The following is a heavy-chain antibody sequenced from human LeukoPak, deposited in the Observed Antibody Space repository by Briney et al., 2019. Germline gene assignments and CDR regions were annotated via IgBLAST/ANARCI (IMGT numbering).Heavy chain of an antibody. V-gene: IGHV4-59*01. CDR1: GGSLSSYY. Sequence: PSETLSLTCTVSGGSLSSYYWSWIRQPPGKGLEWIGYIYYSGSTNYNPSLKSRVTISVDTSKNQFSLKLSSVTAADTAVYYCASETAYSGSYYGWFDPWGQGTLVTVSS. CDR3: ASETAYSGSYYGWFDP. CDR2: IYYSGST. J-gene: IGHJ5*02. D-gene: IGHD1-26*01.